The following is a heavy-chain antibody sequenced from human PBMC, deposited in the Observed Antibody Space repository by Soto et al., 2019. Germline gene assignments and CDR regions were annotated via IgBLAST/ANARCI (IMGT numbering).Heavy chain of an antibody. D-gene: IGHD6-13*01. CDR1: GFTFSSYA. CDR2: VSGSGGST. J-gene: IGHJ4*02. Sequence: EVQLLESGGGLEQPGGSLRLSCVASGFTFSSYAMSWVRQTPVKGLEWVSTVSGSGGSTFYADSVKGRFTISRANSKNTLDLQMNSLRVEDTAVYYCAKTIAAADTTFDYWGQGTLVTVSS. CDR3: AKTIAAADTTFDY. V-gene: IGHV3-23*01.